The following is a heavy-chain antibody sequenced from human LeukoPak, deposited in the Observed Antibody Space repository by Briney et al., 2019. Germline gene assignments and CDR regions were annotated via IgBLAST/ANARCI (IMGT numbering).Heavy chain of an antibody. D-gene: IGHD5-18*01. CDR1: GYTLTELS. CDR2: FDPEDGET. V-gene: IGHV1-24*01. CDR3: ATQRGPRGYSSPFDY. Sequence: ASVKVSCKVSGYTLTELSMHWVRQAPGKGLEWMGGFDPEDGETIYAQKFQGRVTMTEDTSTDTAYIELSSLRSEDTAVYYCATQRGPRGYSSPFDYWGQGTLVTVSS. J-gene: IGHJ4*02.